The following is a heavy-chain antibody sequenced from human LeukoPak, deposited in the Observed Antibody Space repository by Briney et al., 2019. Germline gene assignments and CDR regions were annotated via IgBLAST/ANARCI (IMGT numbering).Heavy chain of an antibody. J-gene: IGHJ5*02. D-gene: IGHD3-3*01. Sequence: SGKVSCKASGGTFSSYAISWVRQAPGQRLEWMGGIIPIFGTARYTQKLQDRVTITADKSTSTAYMELSSLRSEDTAVYYGAREGYIFGFAPWGQGTLVTVSS. CDR1: GGTFSSYA. V-gene: IGHV1-69*06. CDR3: AREGYIFGFAP. CDR2: IIPIFGTA.